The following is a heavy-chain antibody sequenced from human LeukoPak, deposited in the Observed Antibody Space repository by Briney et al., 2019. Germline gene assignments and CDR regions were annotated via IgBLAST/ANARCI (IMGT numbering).Heavy chain of an antibody. CDR2: IDNTATIK. D-gene: IGHD4-17*01. Sequence: GGSLRLSCAASGFTFSDFYMTWIRQAPGKGLEWVSYIDNTATIKYYADSVKGRFTISRDNAKKSLYLQMDSLRADDTARYYCVRGGDYGDPDLDYWGQGTLVTASS. CDR3: VRGGDYGDPDLDY. CDR1: GFTFSDFY. J-gene: IGHJ4*02. V-gene: IGHV3-11*01.